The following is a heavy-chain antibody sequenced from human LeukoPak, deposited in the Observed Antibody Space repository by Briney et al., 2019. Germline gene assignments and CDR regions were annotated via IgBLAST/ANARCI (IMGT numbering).Heavy chain of an antibody. J-gene: IGHJ4*02. Sequence: SESLSLTCTVSGGSISTHYWSWIRQPPRKGLKWIGYVFDSERTKDNPSLKSRATLSADTSKNQSSLRLTSVTAADSAVYYCATIKRGSIYGYFDFWGQGVLVTVSS. CDR2: VFDSERT. V-gene: IGHV4-59*11. D-gene: IGHD5-18*01. CDR3: ATIKRGSIYGYFDF. CDR1: GGSISTHY.